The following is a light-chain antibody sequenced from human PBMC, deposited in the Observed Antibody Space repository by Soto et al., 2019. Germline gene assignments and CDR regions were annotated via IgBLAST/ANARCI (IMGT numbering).Light chain of an antibody. Sequence: EIVMTQSPSTLSVSPGERATLSCRASQSVSNNLAWYQQKPGQAPRLLIHGASTRATDIPARFSGSGSGTDFTLTISSLLSEDFAVYYCHQYYKWPLTFGGGTKVDI. CDR2: GAS. J-gene: IGKJ4*01. CDR3: HQYYKWPLT. CDR1: QSVSNN. V-gene: IGKV3-15*01.